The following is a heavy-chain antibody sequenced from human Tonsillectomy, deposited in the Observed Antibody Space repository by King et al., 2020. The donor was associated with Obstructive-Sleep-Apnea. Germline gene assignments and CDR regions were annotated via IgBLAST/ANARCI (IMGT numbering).Heavy chain of an antibody. CDR3: SRDIVVVVAATNYYYGMDV. CDR1: GGSISSGGYY. V-gene: IGHV4-31*03. D-gene: IGHD2-15*01. CDR2: IYYRGST. Sequence: QLQESGPGLVKPSQTLSLTCTVSGGSISSGGYYWSWIRQHPGKGLEWIGYIYYRGSTYYNPSLKSRVTMSVDTSKNQFSLKLSSVTAADTAVYYCSRDIVVVVAATNYYYGMDVWGQGTTVTVSS. J-gene: IGHJ6*02.